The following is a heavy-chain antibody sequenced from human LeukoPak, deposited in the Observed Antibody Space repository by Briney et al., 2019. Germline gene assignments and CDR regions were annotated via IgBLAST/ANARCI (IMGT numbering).Heavy chain of an antibody. CDR2: IYTSGST. CDR1: CGSISSYY. J-gene: IGHJ6*02. CDR3: ARLPGIAAAGTYYYYGMDV. Sequence: SETLSLTCTVSCGSISSYYWSWIRQPAGERLEWNGRIYTSGSTNYNPSLKSRVTMSVDTSKNQFSLKLSSVTAADTAVYYCARLPGIAAAGTYYYYGMDVWGQGTTVTVSS. V-gene: IGHV4-4*07. D-gene: IGHD6-13*01.